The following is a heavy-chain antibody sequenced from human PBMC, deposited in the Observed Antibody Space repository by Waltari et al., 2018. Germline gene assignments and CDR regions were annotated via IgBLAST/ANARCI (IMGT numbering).Heavy chain of an antibody. Sequence: QVQLVQSGAEVKKPGSSVKVSCKASGGTFSSYTISWVRQAPGQGLEWMGRIIPILGIANYAQKFQGRVTITADKSTSTAYMELSSLRSEDTAVYYCAREERSIAARPVDYWGQGTLVTVSS. D-gene: IGHD6-6*01. CDR3: AREERSIAARPVDY. CDR2: IIPILGIA. J-gene: IGHJ4*02. V-gene: IGHV1-69*08. CDR1: GGTFSSYT.